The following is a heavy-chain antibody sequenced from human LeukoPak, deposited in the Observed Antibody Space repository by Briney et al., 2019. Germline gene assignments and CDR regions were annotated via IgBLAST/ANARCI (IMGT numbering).Heavy chain of an antibody. Sequence: SETLSLTCTVSVGSISRSGYYWSWIRRPPGRGGGGIGYIYYCGSTYYNPSLKSRVTISVDTSKNQFSLKLSSVTAADTAVYYCARDLRSSSSSGINYYGMDVWGQGTTVTVSS. D-gene: IGHD6-6*01. CDR3: ARDLRSSSSSGINYYGMDV. J-gene: IGHJ6*02. CDR1: VGSISRSGYY. V-gene: IGHV4-31*03. CDR2: IYYCGST.